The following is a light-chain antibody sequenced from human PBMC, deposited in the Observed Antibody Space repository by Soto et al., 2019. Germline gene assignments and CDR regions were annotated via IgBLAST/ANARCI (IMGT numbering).Light chain of an antibody. J-gene: IGKJ5*01. CDR2: RTS. CDR3: QQYSNWPPIT. V-gene: IGKV3-15*01. CDR1: QSISSN. Sequence: EIVMTQSPATLSVSPGDRATLSCRASQSISSNLAWYQQKPGQAPRLLMFRTSSRATGIPARFSGSGSGTEFTLTISSLQSEDFAVYYCQQYSNWPPITFGQGTQLEIK.